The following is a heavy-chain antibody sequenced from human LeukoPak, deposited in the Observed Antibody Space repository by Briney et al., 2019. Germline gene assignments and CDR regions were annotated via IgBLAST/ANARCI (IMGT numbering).Heavy chain of an antibody. D-gene: IGHD3-10*01. CDR3: ARRITMVRGVIKHYYGMDV. CDR1: GGTFSSYA. V-gene: IGHV1-69*13. CDR2: IIPIFGTA. Sequence: GASVKVSCKASGGTFSSYAISWVRQAPGQGLEWMGGIIPIFGTANYAQKFQGRVTITADESTSTAYMELSSLRPEDTAVYYCARRITMVRGVIKHYYGMDVWGQGTTVTVSS. J-gene: IGHJ6*02.